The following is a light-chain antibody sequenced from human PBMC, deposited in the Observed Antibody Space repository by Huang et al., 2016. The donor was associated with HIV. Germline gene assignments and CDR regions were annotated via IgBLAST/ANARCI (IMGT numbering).Light chain of an antibody. Sequence: EVVLTQSPAVLSLSPGERATLSCRASQTIRSNYLAWYQQRPGRAPRLLISGASSRATGVPDRFSGTGSGTDFILTISRLEPEDFALYYCQQYGASPLTFGGGTKIEIK. CDR1: QTIRSNY. J-gene: IGKJ4*01. V-gene: IGKV3-20*01. CDR2: GAS. CDR3: QQYGASPLT.